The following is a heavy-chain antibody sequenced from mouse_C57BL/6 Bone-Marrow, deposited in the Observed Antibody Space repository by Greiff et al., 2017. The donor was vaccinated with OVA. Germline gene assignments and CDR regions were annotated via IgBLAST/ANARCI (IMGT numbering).Heavy chain of an antibody. D-gene: IGHD2-10*02. CDR1: GYTFTDFY. Sequence: EVKLMESGPELVKPGASVKISCKASGYTFTDFYMNWVKQSHGKSLEWIGDINPNNGGTSYNQKFKGKATLTVDKSSSTAYMELRSLTSEDSAVYYCAIRRYGNYVYWYFDVWGTGTTVTVSS. V-gene: IGHV1-26*01. CDR2: INPNNGGT. CDR3: AIRRYGNYVYWYFDV. J-gene: IGHJ1*03.